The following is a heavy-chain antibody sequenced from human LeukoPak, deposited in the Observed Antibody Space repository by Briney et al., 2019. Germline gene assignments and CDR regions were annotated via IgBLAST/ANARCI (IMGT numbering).Heavy chain of an antibody. Sequence: SETLSLTCTVSGGSISSYYWSWIRQAPGKGLEWIGYIYYSGSTNYNPSLKSRVTISVDTSKNQFSLKLSSVTAADTAVYYCARGNNDFWSGYSDYWGQGTLVTVSS. CDR3: ARGNNDFWSGYSDY. V-gene: IGHV4-59*01. CDR2: IYYSGST. J-gene: IGHJ4*02. CDR1: GGSISSYY. D-gene: IGHD3-3*01.